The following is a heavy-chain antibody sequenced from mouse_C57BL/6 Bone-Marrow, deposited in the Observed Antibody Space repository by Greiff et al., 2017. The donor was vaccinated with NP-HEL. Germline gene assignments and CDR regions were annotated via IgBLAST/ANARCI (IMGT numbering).Heavy chain of an antibody. J-gene: IGHJ4*01. CDR3: SRSDQDRGYSAMDY. CDR2: IDPEDGGT. Sequence: VQLQQSGAELVKPGASVKLSCTASGFTFTDYYMHWVKQRTEKGLEWIGRIDPEDGGTNYAPKFQGKATITADTSSSTAYLQLSNLTSEDTAVVFCSRSDQDRGYSAMDYWGQGTSV. D-gene: IGHD3-2*01. CDR1: GFTFTDYY. V-gene: IGHV14-2*01.